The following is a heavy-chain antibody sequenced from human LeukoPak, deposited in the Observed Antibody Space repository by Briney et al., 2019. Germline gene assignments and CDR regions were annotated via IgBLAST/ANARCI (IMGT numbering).Heavy chain of an antibody. Sequence: PSETLSLTCTVSGGSMSSGSSYWGWIRQPPGEGLEWIGTIYYSGSTYYNPSLKSRVTISADTSKNQFSLKLSSVTAADTAVYYCARTSGYSGYVDAFDIWGQGTMVTVFS. CDR1: GGSMSSGSSY. J-gene: IGHJ3*02. D-gene: IGHD5-12*01. CDR3: ARTSGYSGYVDAFDI. CDR2: IYYSGST. V-gene: IGHV4-39*01.